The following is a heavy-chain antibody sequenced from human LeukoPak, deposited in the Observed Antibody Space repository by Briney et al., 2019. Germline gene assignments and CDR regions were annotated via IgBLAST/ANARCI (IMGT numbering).Heavy chain of an antibody. CDR1: GYTFTSYG. D-gene: IGHD3-10*01. CDR2: ISAYNGNT. J-gene: IGHJ6*03. CDR3: ARDSGVRGVYYYYYYMDV. V-gene: IGHV1-18*01. Sequence: GASVKVSCKASGYTFTSYGISWVRQAPGQGLEWMGWISAYNGNTNYAQKLQGRVTMTTDTSTSTAYMELRSLRSDDTAVYYCARDSGVRGVYYYYYYMDVWGKGTTVTVSS.